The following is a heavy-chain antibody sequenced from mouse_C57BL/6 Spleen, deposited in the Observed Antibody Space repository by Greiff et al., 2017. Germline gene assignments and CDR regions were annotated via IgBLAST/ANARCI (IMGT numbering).Heavy chain of an antibody. CDR2: ISSGSSTI. Sequence: EVMLVESGGGLVKPGGSLKLSCAASGFTFSDYGMHWVRQAPEKGLEWVAYISSGSSTIYYADTVEGRFTISRDNAKNTLCLQMTSLRSEDTAMYYCARGNLDAMDYWGQGTSGTVSS. J-gene: IGHJ4*01. D-gene: IGHD2-1*01. CDR1: GFTFSDYG. CDR3: ARGNLDAMDY. V-gene: IGHV5-17*01.